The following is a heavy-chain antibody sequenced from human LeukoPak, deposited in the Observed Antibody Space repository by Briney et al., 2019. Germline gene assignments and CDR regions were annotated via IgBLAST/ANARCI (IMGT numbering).Heavy chain of an antibody. CDR3: SRGLDSRKLGY. Sequence: PSQTLTLACTVSGVSVHSGDYYWSWLPQPPGKGLEWIGSIHPSGRLYNNPSLESRVTISIDTSKNQFSLNLNSVTAADTAVYFCSRGLDSRKLGYWGQGTLVTVSS. D-gene: IGHD3-22*01. V-gene: IGHV4-30-4*01. CDR2: IHPSGRL. CDR1: GVSVHSGDYY. J-gene: IGHJ4*02.